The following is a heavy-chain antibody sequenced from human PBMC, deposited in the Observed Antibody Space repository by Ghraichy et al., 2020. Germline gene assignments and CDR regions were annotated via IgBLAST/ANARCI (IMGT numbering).Heavy chain of an antibody. CDR3: ARDSNGGPHSY. V-gene: IGHV3-48*01. CDR1: GFTFSSYS. CDR2: ISSSSSTI. J-gene: IGHJ4*02. D-gene: IGHD4-11*01. Sequence: GGSLRLSCAASGFTFSSYSMNWVRQAPGKGLEWVSYISSSSSTIYYADSVKGRFTISRDNAKNSLYLQMNSLRAEDTAVYYCARDSNGGPHSYWGQGTLVTVSS.